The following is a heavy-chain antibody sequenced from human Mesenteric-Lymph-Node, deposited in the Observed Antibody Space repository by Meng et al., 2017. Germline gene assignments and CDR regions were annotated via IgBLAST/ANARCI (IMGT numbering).Heavy chain of an antibody. D-gene: IGHD1-14*01. Sequence: EVQLVESGGGLVQPGESLRLSCAASGFTFNTYWMHWVRQVPGKGLVWVSRINEDGSSTSYADPVKGRFTISRDNAKNTLYLQMNSLRVEDTAVYYCARGYRDYWSQGTLVTVSS. CDR2: INEDGSST. J-gene: IGHJ4*02. V-gene: IGHV3-74*01. CDR1: GFTFNTYW. CDR3: ARGYRDY.